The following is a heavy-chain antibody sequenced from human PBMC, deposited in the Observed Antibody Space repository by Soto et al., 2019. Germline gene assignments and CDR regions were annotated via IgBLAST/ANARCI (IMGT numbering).Heavy chain of an antibody. CDR3: TTDLFGPPTIGPNWFDP. CDR1: GFTFSNAW. J-gene: IGHJ5*02. Sequence: GGSLRLSCAASGFTFSNAWMSWVRQAPGKGLEWVGRIKSKTDGGTTDYAAPVKGRFTISRDDSKNTLYLQMNSLKTEDTAVYYCTTDLFGPPTIGPNWFDPWGQGTLVTVSS. CDR2: IKSKTDGGTT. V-gene: IGHV3-15*01. D-gene: IGHD3-10*02.